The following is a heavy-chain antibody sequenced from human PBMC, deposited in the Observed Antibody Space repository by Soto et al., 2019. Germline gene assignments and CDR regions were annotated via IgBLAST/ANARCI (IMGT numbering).Heavy chain of an antibody. J-gene: IGHJ6*02. V-gene: IGHV3-11*01. CDR2: ISSSGSTI. CDR3: ASDRPEGYYYYYGMDV. CDR1: GFTFSDYY. Sequence: LRLSCAASGFTFSDYYMSWIRQAPGKGLEWVSYISSSGSTIYYADSVKGRFTISRDNAKNSLYLLMNSLRAEDTAVYYCASDRPEGYYYYYGMDVWGQGTTVTVSS.